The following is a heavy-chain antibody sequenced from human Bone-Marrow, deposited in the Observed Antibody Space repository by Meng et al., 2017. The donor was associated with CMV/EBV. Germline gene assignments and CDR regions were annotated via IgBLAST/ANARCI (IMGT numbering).Heavy chain of an antibody. Sequence: GESLKISCAASGFIFSNYGMHWVRQAPGKGLEWVAFIRNDGSNKYADSVKGRFTIPRANSKNTLYLQMNRLRTEDTAVYYCAKDHSPPTNYDFWSGYYRDNWSDPWGQGTLVTVSS. D-gene: IGHD3-3*01. CDR2: IRNDGSNK. CDR1: GFIFSNYG. V-gene: IGHV3-30*02. CDR3: AKDHSPPTNYDFWSGYYRDNWSDP. J-gene: IGHJ5*02.